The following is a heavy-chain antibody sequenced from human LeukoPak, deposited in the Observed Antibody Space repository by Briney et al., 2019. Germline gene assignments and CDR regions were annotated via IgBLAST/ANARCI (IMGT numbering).Heavy chain of an antibody. D-gene: IGHD1-26*01. Sequence: SEILSLTCTVSGASINDYYWSWIRQPPGEGLEWIGYFYSRGNTKYNPSLKSRVTISIDTAKNQFSLKLSSVTPADTAVYYCAGEGGNWFDPWGQGTLVTASS. CDR2: FYSRGNT. CDR3: AGEGGNWFDP. CDR1: GASINDYY. V-gene: IGHV4-59*01. J-gene: IGHJ5*02.